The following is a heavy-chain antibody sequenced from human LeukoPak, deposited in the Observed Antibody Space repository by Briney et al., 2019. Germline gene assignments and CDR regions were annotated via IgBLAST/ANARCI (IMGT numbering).Heavy chain of an antibody. V-gene: IGHV2-5*02. CDR2: IYWDDDK. Sequence: SGPTLVKPTQTLTLTCTFSGFSLSTSGVGVGWIRQPPGKALEWLALIYWDDDKRYSPSLKSRLTITKDTSKNQMVLTMTNMDPVDTATYYCAHSMALRYFDWLPSSYYFDYWGQGTLVTVSS. D-gene: IGHD3-9*01. J-gene: IGHJ4*02. CDR1: GFSLSTSGVG. CDR3: AHSMALRYFDWLPSSYYFDY.